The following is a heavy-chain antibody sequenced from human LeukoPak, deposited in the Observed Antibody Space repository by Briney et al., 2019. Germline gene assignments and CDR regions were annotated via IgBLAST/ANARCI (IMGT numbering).Heavy chain of an antibody. V-gene: IGHV3-30*02. J-gene: IGHJ6*03. CDR2: IRYDASNK. D-gene: IGHD5-12*01. CDR3: GTNMVAANPDCYSYYMDV. CDR1: GFTFSTYG. Sequence: GGSLRLSCAASGFTFSTYGVRWVRQAPGKGLEWVAFIRYDASNKYYADFVKGRFTISRDNSKNTLYLQLNSLRAADTAVFYCGTNMVAANPDCYSYYMDVWGQET.